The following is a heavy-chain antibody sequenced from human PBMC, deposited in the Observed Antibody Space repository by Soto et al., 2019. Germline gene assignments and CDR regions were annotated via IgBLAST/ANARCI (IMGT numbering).Heavy chain of an antibody. Sequence: SETLSLTCTVSGGSISSSSYYWGWIRQPPGKGLEWIGSIYYSGSTYYNPSLKSRVTISVDTSKNQFSLKLSSVTAADTAVYYCASLHYSSAPQWGQGTLVTVSS. J-gene: IGHJ4*02. V-gene: IGHV4-39*01. D-gene: IGHD3-10*01. CDR2: IYYSGST. CDR3: ASLHYSSAPQ. CDR1: GGSISSSSYY.